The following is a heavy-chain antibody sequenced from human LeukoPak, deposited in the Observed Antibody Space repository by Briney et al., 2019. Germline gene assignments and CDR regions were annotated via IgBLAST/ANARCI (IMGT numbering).Heavy chain of an antibody. CDR3: ARGAAIQLWSEFDY. Sequence: PGGSLRLSCAASGFTFSSYAMHWVRQAPGKGLEWVAVISYDGSNKYYADSVKGRFTISRDNSKNTLYLQMNSLRAEDTAVYYCARGAAIQLWSEFDYWGQGTLVTVSS. CDR1: GFTFSSYA. J-gene: IGHJ4*02. D-gene: IGHD5-18*01. V-gene: IGHV3-30*04. CDR2: ISYDGSNK.